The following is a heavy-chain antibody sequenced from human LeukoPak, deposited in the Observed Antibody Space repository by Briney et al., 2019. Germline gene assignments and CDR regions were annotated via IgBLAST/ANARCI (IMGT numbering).Heavy chain of an antibody. CDR3: ARVVTIFGAYYMDV. D-gene: IGHD3-3*01. Sequence: GGSLRLSCAASGFTFSSYAMSWVRQAPGKGLEWVSAISGSGGSTYYADSVKGRFTISRDNSKNTLYLQMNSLRAEDTAVYYCARVVTIFGAYYMDVWGKGTTVTVSS. J-gene: IGHJ6*03. CDR1: GFTFSSYA. CDR2: ISGSGGST. V-gene: IGHV3-23*01.